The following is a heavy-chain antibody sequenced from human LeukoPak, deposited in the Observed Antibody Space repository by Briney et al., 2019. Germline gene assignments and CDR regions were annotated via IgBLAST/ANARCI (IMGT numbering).Heavy chain of an antibody. CDR1: GYRFTSHW. J-gene: IGHJ4*02. D-gene: IGHD7-27*01. Sequence: GESLKISCKGSGYRFTSHWIAWVRQMPGKGLEWMGIIYPGDSDTRYNPSFQGQVTISADASINTAYLRWSSLEASDTAMYFCAFGASNWDQFDYWGQGTLVTVSS. CDR2: IYPGDSDT. V-gene: IGHV5-51*01. CDR3: AFGASNWDQFDY.